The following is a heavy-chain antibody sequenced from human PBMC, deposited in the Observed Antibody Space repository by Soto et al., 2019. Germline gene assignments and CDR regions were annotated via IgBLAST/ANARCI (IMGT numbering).Heavy chain of an antibody. J-gene: IGHJ4*02. V-gene: IGHV1-46*01. CDR3: ARESSGTYYFDY. D-gene: IGHD6-19*01. Sequence: QVQLEKSGAEVKKPGASMKVSCQASGYTFTSYYIHWVRQAPGQGLERMRVSHVGPDTTMYAQKFQGRVTMTRDTSTSTVYMELSSLISEDTAVYFCARESSGTYYFDYWGQGTLVTVSS. CDR1: GYTFTSYY. CDR2: SHVGPDTT.